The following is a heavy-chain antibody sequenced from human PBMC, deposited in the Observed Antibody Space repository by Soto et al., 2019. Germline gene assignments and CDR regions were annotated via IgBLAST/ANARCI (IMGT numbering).Heavy chain of an antibody. CDR1: GFSFYTYA. D-gene: IGHD3-3*01. CDR2: ISASGTQT. J-gene: IGHJ6*03. Sequence: EVPLLDSGGGLRQSGGSLRLSCAASGFSFYTYAMTWVRQAPGKGLEWVSSISASGTQTYYADSVKDRFTISRDTSRNTVYLQMNSLRVEDTAVYYCAKGGGSGYFAYHYIDVWGKGTTVTVSS. V-gene: IGHV3-23*01. CDR3: AKGGGSGYFAYHYIDV.